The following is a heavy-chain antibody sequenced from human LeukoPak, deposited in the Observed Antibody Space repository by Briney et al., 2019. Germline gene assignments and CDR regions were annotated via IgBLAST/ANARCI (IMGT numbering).Heavy chain of an antibody. Sequence: PGGSLRLSCAASGFTFSSYWMHWVRQAPGKGLVWVSRINSDGSSTSYADSVKGRFTISRDNAKNTLYLQMNSLRAEDTAVYYCARVGDYYYYMDVWGKGTTVTVSS. V-gene: IGHV3-74*01. CDR3: ARVGDYYYYMDV. D-gene: IGHD2-15*01. CDR1: GFTFSSYW. CDR2: INSDGSST. J-gene: IGHJ6*03.